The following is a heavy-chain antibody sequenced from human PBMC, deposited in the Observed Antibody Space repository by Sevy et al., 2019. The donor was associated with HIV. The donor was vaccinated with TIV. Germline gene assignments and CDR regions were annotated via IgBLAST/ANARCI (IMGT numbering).Heavy chain of an antibody. V-gene: IGHV1-18*01. CDR2: VSAYTGNT. CDR3: ARDSIPMVQGVIITPYYYGMDV. CDR1: GYTFSNYG. D-gene: IGHD3-10*01. Sequence: ASVKVSCEASGYTFSNYGISWVRQAPGQGLEWMGWVSAYTGNTNYAQKFQGRVTMTTDTSTRTAYMERRSLRSDDTAVYYCARDSIPMVQGVIITPYYYGMDVWGQGTTVTVSS. J-gene: IGHJ6*02.